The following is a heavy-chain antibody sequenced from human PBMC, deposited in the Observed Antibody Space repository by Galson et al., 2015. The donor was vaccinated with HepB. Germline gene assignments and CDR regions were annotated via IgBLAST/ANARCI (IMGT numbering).Heavy chain of an antibody. J-gene: IGHJ4*02. CDR1: EFILSMYW. CDR3: VRSGDLSGYSSR. D-gene: IGHD6-13*01. CDR2: XXSXXXNYAX. V-gene: IGHV3-73*01. Sequence: SLRLSCAASEFILSMYWMNWVRQASGKGXXXIGXXXSXXXNYAXXYVXPLKGXFIVSSDDSKNKAFLHMMRLKTDDTAVYYCVRSGDLSGYSSRWGQGTLVIVSS.